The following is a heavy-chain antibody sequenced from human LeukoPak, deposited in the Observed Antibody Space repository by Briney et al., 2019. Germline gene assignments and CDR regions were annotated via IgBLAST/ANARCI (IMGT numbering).Heavy chain of an antibody. D-gene: IGHD5-12*01. J-gene: IGHJ4*02. V-gene: IGHV1-69*05. CDR2: IIPIFGTA. CDR1: GGTFSSYA. Sequence: GSSVRVSCKASGGTFSSYAISWVRQAPGQGLEWMGGIIPIFGTANYAQKFQGRVTMTTDTSTSTAYMELRSLRSDDTAVYYCARDPLSGYDLASDYWGQGTLVTVSS. CDR3: ARDPLSGYDLASDY.